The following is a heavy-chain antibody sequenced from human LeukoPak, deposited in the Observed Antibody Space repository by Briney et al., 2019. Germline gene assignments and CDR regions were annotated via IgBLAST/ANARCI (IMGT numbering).Heavy chain of an antibody. CDR3: AREPPGSGDAFDI. J-gene: IGHJ3*02. D-gene: IGHD2-15*01. V-gene: IGHV3-21*01. CDR2: ISGSGDHI. CDR1: GFTFSTYS. Sequence: PGGSLRLSCAASGFTFSTYSMNWVRQAPGEGLEWVSSISGSGDHIYYADSLRGRFTISRDNAKNSLYLQMNSLRAEDTAVYYCAREPPGSGDAFDIWGQGTVVTVSS.